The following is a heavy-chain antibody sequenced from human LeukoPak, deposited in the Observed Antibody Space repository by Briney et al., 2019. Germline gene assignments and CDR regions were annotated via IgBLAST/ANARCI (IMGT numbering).Heavy chain of an antibody. CDR2: IIPIFGTA. Sequence: SVTVSCKASGGTFISYAISWVRQAPGQGREWMGRIIPIFGTANYAQKFQGRVTITADESTSTAYMELSSLRSEDTAVYYCARDRDSSGYYYFDYWGQGTLVTVSS. CDR1: GGTFISYA. D-gene: IGHD3-22*01. CDR3: ARDRDSSGYYYFDY. J-gene: IGHJ4*02. V-gene: IGHV1-69*01.